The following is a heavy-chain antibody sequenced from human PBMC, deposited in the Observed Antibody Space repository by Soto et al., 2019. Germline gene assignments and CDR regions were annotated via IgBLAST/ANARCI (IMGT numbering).Heavy chain of an antibody. CDR1: GGSISSSNW. CDR3: ARTFWGELLHYGMDV. D-gene: IGHD2-15*01. Sequence: QVQLQESGPGLVKPSGTLSLTCAVSGGSISSSNWWSWVRQPPGKGLEWIGEIYHSGSTNYNPSLKSRVTISVDKPKNQFSLKLSSVTAADTAVYYCARTFWGELLHYGMDVWGQGTTVTVSS. V-gene: IGHV4-4*02. CDR2: IYHSGST. J-gene: IGHJ6*02.